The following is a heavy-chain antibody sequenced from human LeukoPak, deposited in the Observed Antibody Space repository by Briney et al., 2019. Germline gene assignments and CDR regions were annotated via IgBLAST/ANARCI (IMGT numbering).Heavy chain of an antibody. V-gene: IGHV4-34*01. CDR3: ARGGYYYDSSGYYYHY. D-gene: IGHD3-22*01. Sequence: SETLSLTCAVYGGSFSGYYWSWIRQPPGKGLEWIGEINHSGSTNYNPSLRSRVTISVDTSKNQFSLKLSSVTAADTAVYYCARGGYYYDSSGYYYHYWGQGTLVTVSS. CDR1: GGSFSGYY. CDR2: INHSGST. J-gene: IGHJ4*02.